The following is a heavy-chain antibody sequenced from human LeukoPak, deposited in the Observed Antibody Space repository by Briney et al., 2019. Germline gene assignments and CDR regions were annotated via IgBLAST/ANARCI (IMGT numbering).Heavy chain of an antibody. Sequence: GGSLRLSCAASGFTLSSYGMHWVRQAPGKGLEWVAVTSYDGSNKYYVDSVKGRFTISRDNSKNTMYLQMNGLRAEDTAVYYCAKIRGAFWSGYYPLDYWGQGTLVTVSS. D-gene: IGHD3-3*01. V-gene: IGHV3-30*18. CDR2: TSYDGSNK. J-gene: IGHJ4*02. CDR1: GFTLSSYG. CDR3: AKIRGAFWSGYYPLDY.